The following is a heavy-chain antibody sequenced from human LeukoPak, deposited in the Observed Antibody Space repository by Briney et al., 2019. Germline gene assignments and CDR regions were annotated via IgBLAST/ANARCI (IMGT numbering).Heavy chain of an antibody. J-gene: IGHJ4*02. CDR1: GGTFSIYD. D-gene: IGHD3-22*01. Sequence: SVAVSCKASGGTFSIYDISWVRQAPGQGLEWMGRIIPILGIANYAQKFQGRVTITTDKSTSTAYMELSSLRSEDTAVYDCASPPADYYDSRDYFDYWGQGTLVTVSS. CDR2: IIPILGIA. V-gene: IGHV1-69*04. CDR3: ASPPADYYDSRDYFDY.